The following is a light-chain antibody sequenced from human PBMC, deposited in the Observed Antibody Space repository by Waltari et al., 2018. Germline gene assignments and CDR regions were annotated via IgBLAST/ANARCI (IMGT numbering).Light chain of an antibody. CDR3: HQSAGSPQT. CDR2: GVS. J-gene: IGKJ2*01. CDR1: PNHSANY. V-gene: IGKV3-20*01. Sequence: EIVMTQSPGILSFSPGERATIPCRTSPNHSANYVAWYQHRTRQPPRLLIFGVSSRAAGIPDRFSGRGSATDFTLTINRLEPEDFTMYFCHQSAGSPQTFGQGTKLDIK.